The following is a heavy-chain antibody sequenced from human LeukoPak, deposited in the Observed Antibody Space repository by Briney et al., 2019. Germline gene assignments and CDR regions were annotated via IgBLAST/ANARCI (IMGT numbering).Heavy chain of an antibody. Sequence: GGSLRLSCAASGFTFSIYAMHWVRQGPGKGLEHVSGISYNGSQTYYGNSVQDRFTISRDNAKNTVYLQMASLRVDDMAVYYCVRDRGGSGWYYFDYWGQGILVTVSS. D-gene: IGHD6-19*01. CDR1: GFTFSIYA. CDR2: ISYNGSQT. CDR3: VRDRGGSGWYYFDY. V-gene: IGHV3-64*01. J-gene: IGHJ4*02.